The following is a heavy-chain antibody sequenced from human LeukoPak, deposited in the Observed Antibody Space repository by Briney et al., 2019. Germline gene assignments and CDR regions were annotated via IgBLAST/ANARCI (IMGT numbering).Heavy chain of an antibody. CDR1: GFTFSSYW. CDR2: IKQDGSEK. CDR3: AKDMKGAEYSSSSGTFDI. J-gene: IGHJ3*02. Sequence: GGSLRLSCAASGFTFSSYWMNWVRQAPGKGLEWVANIKQDGSEKYYVDSVQGRFTISRDNAKSSLYLQMNGLRGEDTAVYYCAKDMKGAEYSSSSGTFDIWGQGTMVTVSS. V-gene: IGHV3-7*01. D-gene: IGHD6-6*01.